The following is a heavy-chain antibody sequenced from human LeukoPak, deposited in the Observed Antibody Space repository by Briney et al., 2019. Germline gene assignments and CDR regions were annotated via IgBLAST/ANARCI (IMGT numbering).Heavy chain of an antibody. CDR2: ISGSGSST. J-gene: IGHJ5*02. D-gene: IGHD6-6*01. V-gene: IGHV3-23*01. CDR3: AKVIGARPFDP. CDR1: GFTFSSFA. Sequence: GGSLRLSCTASGFTFSSFAMTWVRQAPGKGREWVSVISGSGSSTYYADSVKGRFTISRDNSKNTVYLQVNSLRVEDTAIYYCAKVIGARPFDPWGQGTLVTVSS.